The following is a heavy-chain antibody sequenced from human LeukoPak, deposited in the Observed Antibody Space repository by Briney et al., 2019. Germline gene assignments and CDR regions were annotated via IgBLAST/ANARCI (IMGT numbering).Heavy chain of an antibody. D-gene: IGHD6-19*01. CDR3: ARDRLATRWFDP. Sequence: SSVKVSCKASGGTFSSYAISWVRQAPGQGLEWMGGIIPIFGTANYAQKFQGRVTITADESTSTAYMELSSLRSEDTAVYYCARDRLATRWFDPWGQGTLVTVSS. J-gene: IGHJ5*02. CDR2: IIPIFGTA. CDR1: GGTFSSYA. V-gene: IGHV1-69*13.